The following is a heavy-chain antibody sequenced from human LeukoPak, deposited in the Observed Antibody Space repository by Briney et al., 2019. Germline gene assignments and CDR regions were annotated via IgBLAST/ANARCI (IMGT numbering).Heavy chain of an antibody. J-gene: IGHJ3*02. CDR3: ARDEAYCGGDCYPDAFDI. CDR2: ISYDGSNK. CDR1: GFTFSSYA. Sequence: GRSLRLSCAAPGFTFSSYAMHWVRQAPGKGLEWVAVISYDGSNKYYADSVKGRFTISRDNSKNTLYLQMNSLRAEDTAVYYCARDEAYCGGDCYPDAFDIWGQGTMVTVSS. D-gene: IGHD2-21*02. V-gene: IGHV3-30*04.